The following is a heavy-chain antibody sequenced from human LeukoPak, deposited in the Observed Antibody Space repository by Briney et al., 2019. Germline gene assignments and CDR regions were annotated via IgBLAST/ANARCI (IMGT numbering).Heavy chain of an antibody. V-gene: IGHV3-23*01. CDR3: AKDPMEYSSSSVYFDY. Sequence: GGSLRLSCAASGFTFSSYAMSWVRQAPGKGLEWVSAISGSGGSTYYADSVKGRFTISRDNSKNTLCLQMNSLRAEDTAVYYCAKDPMEYSSSSVYFDYWGQGTLVTVSS. J-gene: IGHJ4*02. D-gene: IGHD6-6*01. CDR1: GFTFSSYA. CDR2: ISGSGGST.